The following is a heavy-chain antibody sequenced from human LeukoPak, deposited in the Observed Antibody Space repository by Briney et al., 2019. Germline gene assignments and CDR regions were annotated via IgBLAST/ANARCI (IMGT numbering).Heavy chain of an antibody. CDR2: ISSNGGST. CDR1: GFTFSSYA. Sequence: GGSLRLSCAASGFTFSSYAMHWVRQAPGKGLEYVSAISSNGGSTYYANSVKGRFTISRDNSKNTLYLQMGSLRAEDMAVYYCVRDHDYRLDYWGQGTLVTVSS. J-gene: IGHJ4*02. D-gene: IGHD4-11*01. CDR3: VRDHDYRLDY. V-gene: IGHV3-64*01.